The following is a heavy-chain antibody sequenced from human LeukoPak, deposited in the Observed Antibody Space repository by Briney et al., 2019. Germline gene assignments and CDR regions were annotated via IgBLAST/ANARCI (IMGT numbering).Heavy chain of an antibody. Sequence: GGSLRLSCAASGFTVSSNYMSWVRQAPGKGLEWVSVIYSGGSTYYADSVKGRFTISRDNSKNSLYLQMNSLRAEDTAVYYCARREYDSSGYYDYWGQGTLVTVSS. CDR1: GFTVSSNY. D-gene: IGHD3-22*01. CDR3: ARREYDSSGYYDY. J-gene: IGHJ4*02. V-gene: IGHV3-53*01. CDR2: IYSGGST.